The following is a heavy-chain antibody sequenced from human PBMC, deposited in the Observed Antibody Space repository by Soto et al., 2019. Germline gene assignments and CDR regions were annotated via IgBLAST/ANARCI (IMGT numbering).Heavy chain of an antibody. CDR3: AKQHPLDSRAWYN. CDR1: GYKFGSAW. D-gene: IGHD6-19*01. CDR2: IKPGTSDI. Sequence: PGESLKISCKGVGYKFGSAWIGWVRQTPGKGLEWMGIIKPGTSDIRYSPSCRGHVTISADEAVSTAYLQWSSLKASDTAIYYCAKQHPLDSRAWYNWGQGTLVTVSS. V-gene: IGHV5-51*01. J-gene: IGHJ4*02.